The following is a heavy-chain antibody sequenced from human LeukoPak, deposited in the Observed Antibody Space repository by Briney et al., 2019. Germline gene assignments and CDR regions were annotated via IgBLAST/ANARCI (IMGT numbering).Heavy chain of an antibody. CDR1: GFTFSSYW. Sequence: PGGSLRLSCAASGFTFSSYWMTWVRQAPGKGLEWLANIKESGSEKYYVDSVKGRFTISRDNAKNSLYLQMNSLRAEDSAVYYCATSGRGNTYGYYYYLGVWGKGTTVIVSS. D-gene: IGHD3-10*01. V-gene: IGHV3-7*01. CDR3: ATSGRGNTYGYYYYLGV. CDR2: IKESGSEK. J-gene: IGHJ6*03.